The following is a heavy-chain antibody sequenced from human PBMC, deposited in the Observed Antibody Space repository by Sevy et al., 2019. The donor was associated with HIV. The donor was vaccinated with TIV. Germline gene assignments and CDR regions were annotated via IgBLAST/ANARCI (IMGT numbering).Heavy chain of an antibody. CDR2: IYYSGTT. D-gene: IGHD6-19*01. CDR3: ARQRGGWYEYDASDV. V-gene: IGHV4-39*01. Sequence: SETLSLTCTVSDVSISSGTNYWGWIRQPPGKGLEWIGSIYYSGTTYYNPSLKSRVTMSADTSMNQFSLKLSSGTVADTAVYYCARQRGGWYEYDASDVWGQRTMVTVSS. J-gene: IGHJ3*01. CDR1: DVSISSGTNY.